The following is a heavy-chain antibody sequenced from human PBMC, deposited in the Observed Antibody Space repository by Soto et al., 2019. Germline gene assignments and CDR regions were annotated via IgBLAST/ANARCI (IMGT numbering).Heavy chain of an antibody. CDR3: ARDPRDSEYAIFDS. CDR2: IKKDGSDK. Sequence: EVQLVESGGDLVKPGGSLRLSCEASGFTFSSYWMSWVRQTPGKGLEWVANIKKDGSDKYYVDSVKGRFTISRDNTKNSLFLQMHSLRADDTAVYYCARDPRDSEYAIFDSWGQGTPVTVSS. J-gene: IGHJ4*02. V-gene: IGHV3-7*05. CDR1: GFTFSSYW. D-gene: IGHD1-26*01.